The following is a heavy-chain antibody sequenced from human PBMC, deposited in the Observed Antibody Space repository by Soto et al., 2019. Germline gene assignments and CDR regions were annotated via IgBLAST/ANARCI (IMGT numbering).Heavy chain of an antibody. CDR2: IKQDGSEK. J-gene: IGHJ2*01. CDR3: ARDGDIVVVVAATWYFDL. V-gene: IGHV3-7*01. CDR1: GFTFSSYW. Sequence: GGSLRLSCAASGFTFSSYWMSWVRQAPGKGLEWVANIKQDGSEKYYVDSVKGRFTISRDNAKNSLYLQMNSLRAEDTAVYYCARDGDIVVVVAATWYFDLWGRGTLVTVSS. D-gene: IGHD2-15*01.